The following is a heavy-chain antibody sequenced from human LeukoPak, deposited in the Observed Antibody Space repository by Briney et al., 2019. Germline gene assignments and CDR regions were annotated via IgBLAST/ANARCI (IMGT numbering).Heavy chain of an antibody. D-gene: IGHD3-10*02. CDR1: GYTLTELY. Sequence: ASVKVSCKVSGYTLTELYMHGVRQAPGKGLEWMGGFDPEDGETIYAQKFQGRVTMTEDTSTDTAYMELSSLRSEDTAVYYCACSGSYYKSIDYFDYWGQGTLVTVSS. V-gene: IGHV1-24*01. CDR3: ACSGSYYKSIDYFDY. J-gene: IGHJ4*02. CDR2: FDPEDGET.